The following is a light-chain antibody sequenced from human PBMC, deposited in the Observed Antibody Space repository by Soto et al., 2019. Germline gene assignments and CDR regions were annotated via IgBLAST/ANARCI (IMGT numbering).Light chain of an antibody. Sequence: EIVMTQSPATLYVSPGERVTLSCRASQSVSSNLAWYQQKPGQAPRLLIFGASTRATGIPARFSGSGSGTEFTLTISSLQSEDFAVYYCQHYNNWPPWTFGQGTKVEIK. V-gene: IGKV3-15*01. J-gene: IGKJ1*01. CDR1: QSVSSN. CDR3: QHYNNWPPWT. CDR2: GAS.